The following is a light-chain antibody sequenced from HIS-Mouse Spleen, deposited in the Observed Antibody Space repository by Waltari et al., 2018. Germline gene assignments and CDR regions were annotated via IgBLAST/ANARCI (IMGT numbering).Light chain of an antibody. CDR1: ALPNKY. CDR3: YSTDSSGNHRV. Sequence: SYELTLPPSVSVSPGQTARTTCPGDALPNKYAYLYQQKSGQAPVLVIYEDSKRPSGIPERFSGSSSGTMATLTISGAQVEDEADYYCYSTDSSGNHRVFGGGTKLTVL. CDR2: EDS. V-gene: IGLV3-10*01. J-gene: IGLJ2*01.